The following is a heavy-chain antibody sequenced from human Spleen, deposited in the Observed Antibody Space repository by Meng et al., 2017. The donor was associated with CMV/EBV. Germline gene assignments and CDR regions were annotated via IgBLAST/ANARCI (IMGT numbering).Heavy chain of an antibody. CDR3: AREGLRGHDFWSDYYNLKRPGPNYFDY. J-gene: IGHJ4*02. Sequence: VRQAPGKGLEWVAGLSSDGNNEYYADSVEGRFTISTDNSKKTLYLQMVSLRPEDTAVYYCAREGLRGHDFWSDYYNLKRPGPNYFDYWGQGTLVTVSS. D-gene: IGHD3-3*01. V-gene: IGHV3-30*03. CDR2: LSSDGNNE.